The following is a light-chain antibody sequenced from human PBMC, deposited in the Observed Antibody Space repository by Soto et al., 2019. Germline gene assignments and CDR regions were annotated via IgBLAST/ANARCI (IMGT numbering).Light chain of an antibody. CDR1: QSVTSSY. V-gene: IGKV3-20*01. J-gene: IGKJ1*01. CDR3: QQYGSSPLT. CDR2: GAS. Sequence: EIVLTQSPGTLSLSPGERATLSCRASQSVTSSYLAWYQQKPGQAPRLLIYGASSRATGIPERFSGSGSGTDYTLTISRLEPEDFEVYYCQQYGSSPLTFGQGTKVEIK.